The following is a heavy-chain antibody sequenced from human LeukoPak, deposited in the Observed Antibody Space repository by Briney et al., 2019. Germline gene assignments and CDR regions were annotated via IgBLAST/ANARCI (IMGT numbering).Heavy chain of an antibody. CDR2: NFSTGTT. CDR1: VGSIRGHY. V-gene: IGHV4-4*08. CDR3: ARSITGAVTLDS. D-gene: IGHD3-3*02. Sequence: SEPLSLTCSVSVGSIRGHYWRWIRQSPGKALGGIGDNFSTGTTNYNPSLRSRATTSIDTSKNQNSLNLDSVSATDTTVYYCARSITGAVTLDSWGQGTLVTVSS. J-gene: IGHJ4*02.